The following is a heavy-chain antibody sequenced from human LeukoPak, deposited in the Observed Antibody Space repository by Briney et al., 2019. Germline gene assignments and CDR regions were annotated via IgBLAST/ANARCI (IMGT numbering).Heavy chain of an antibody. D-gene: IGHD3-16*02. V-gene: IGHV1-18*01. CDR2: ISAYNGDT. J-gene: IGHJ6*03. CDR3: ARGYRGPLHYYYYMDV. CDR1: GYTFTSYG. Sequence: ASVKVSCKASGYTFTSYGINWVRQAPGQGLEWMGWISAYNGDTNYAQKLQDRVTMATDTSTSTAYMELSSLRSEDTAVYYCARGYRGPLHYYYYMDVWGKGTTVTVSS.